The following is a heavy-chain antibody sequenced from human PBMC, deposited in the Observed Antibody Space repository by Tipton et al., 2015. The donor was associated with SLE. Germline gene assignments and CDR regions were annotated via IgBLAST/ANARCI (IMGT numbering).Heavy chain of an antibody. CDR2: IWYDGSNK. D-gene: IGHD3-10*01. Sequence: SLRLSCAASGFTFRAYGTHWVRQAPGKGLEWVAFIWYDGSNKYYADSVKGRFTVSKDISKNTLSLQMNSLRVDDTAVYYCARGFYYGSGTFSDFEYWGQGTLATVSS. CDR1: GFTFRAYG. J-gene: IGHJ4*02. CDR3: ARGFYYGSGTFSDFEY. V-gene: IGHV3-33*01.